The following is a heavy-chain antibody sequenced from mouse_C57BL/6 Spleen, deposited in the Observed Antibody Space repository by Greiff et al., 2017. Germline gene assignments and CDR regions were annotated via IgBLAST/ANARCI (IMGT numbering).Heavy chain of an antibody. CDR1: GYTFTSYW. J-gene: IGHJ4*01. CDR3: ARGDDDYENYAMDY. Sequence: VQLQQPGAELVKPGASVKMSCKASGYTFTSYWITWVKQRPGQGLEWIGDIYPGSGSTNYNEKFKSKATLTVDTSSSTAYMQLSSLTSEDSAVYYCARGDDDYENYAMDYWGQGTSVTVSS. V-gene: IGHV1-55*01. D-gene: IGHD2-4*01. CDR2: IYPGSGST.